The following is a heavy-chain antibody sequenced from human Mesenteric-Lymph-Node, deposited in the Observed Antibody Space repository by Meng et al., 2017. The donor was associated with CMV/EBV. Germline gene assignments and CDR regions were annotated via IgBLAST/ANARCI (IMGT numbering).Heavy chain of an antibody. CDR1: FSLSPGSGG. Sequence: FSLSPGSGGVGWIRQTHGQAPEWLALSRWNDGKRYSPSLNNRLTVTKDISKNQVVLTLSNLDPEDAATYFCERGHGGDGYNFGFDPWGPGTLVTVSS. V-gene: IGHV2-5*01. CDR2: SRWNDGK. CDR3: ERGHGGDGYNFGFDP. J-gene: IGHJ5*02. D-gene: IGHD5-24*01.